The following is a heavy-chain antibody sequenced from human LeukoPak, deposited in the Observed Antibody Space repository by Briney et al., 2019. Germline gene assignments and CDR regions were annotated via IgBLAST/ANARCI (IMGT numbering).Heavy chain of an antibody. V-gene: IGHV3-48*01. D-gene: IGHD3-16*01. J-gene: IGHJ5*01. CDR1: GFTFSPYN. CDR2: INSGGSAV. CDR3: ARVGARGDWFDY. Sequence: GGSLRLSCAASGFTFSPYNMLWVRQTPGKGLEWLCYINSGGSAVHYAESVKDRFTFSRDNAKSSVYLQMNSLRVEDTGIYCCARVGARGDWFDYWGQGTRVTVSS.